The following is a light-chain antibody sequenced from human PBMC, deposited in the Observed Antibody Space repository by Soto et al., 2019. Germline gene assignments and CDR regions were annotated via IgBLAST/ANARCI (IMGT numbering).Light chain of an antibody. Sequence: KLLTQSPGNLALSPWERATLFCRASQSLSSSLAWYQQKSGQAPRLIIYGTSRRATGVPVRFSGRGSGTDFTLTISSLQPEDFATYYCLQDYDYPRMVGQGNKVDIK. CDR3: LQDYDYPRM. CDR1: QSLSSS. J-gene: IGKJ1*01. V-gene: IGKV3-15*01. CDR2: GTS.